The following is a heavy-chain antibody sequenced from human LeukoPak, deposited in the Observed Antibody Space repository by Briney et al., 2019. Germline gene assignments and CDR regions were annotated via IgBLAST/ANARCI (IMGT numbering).Heavy chain of an antibody. CDR2: ISSSSDYI. D-gene: IGHD4/OR15-4a*01. J-gene: IGHJ5*02. CDR1: GFTFSSST. CDR3: VRIPNSANFPNWFDP. V-gene: IGHV3-21*01. Sequence: PGGSLRLSCAASGFTFSSSTMNWVRRAPGKGLEWVSSISSSSDYIYYADSVKGRFTISRDYAKNSLYLQMNSLRAEDTAVYYCVRIPNSANFPNWFDPWGQGTLVTVSS.